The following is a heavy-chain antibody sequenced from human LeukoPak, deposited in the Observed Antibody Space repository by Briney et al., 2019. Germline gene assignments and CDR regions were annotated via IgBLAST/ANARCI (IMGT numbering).Heavy chain of an antibody. CDR1: GYTFTSYG. CDR2: ISVYNGNT. CDR3: ARTCEGSRGWGYYYYYYMDV. D-gene: IGHD6-19*01. V-gene: IGHV1-18*01. J-gene: IGHJ6*03. Sequence: ASVKVSCKASGYTFTSYGISWVRQAPGQGLEWLGWISVYNGNTNYAQELQGRVTMTTDTSTSTAYMELRSLRSDDTAVYYCARTCEGSRGWGYYYYYYMDVWGKGTTVTISS.